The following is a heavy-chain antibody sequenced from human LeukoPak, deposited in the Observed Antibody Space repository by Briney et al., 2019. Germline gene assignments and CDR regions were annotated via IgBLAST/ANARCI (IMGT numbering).Heavy chain of an antibody. D-gene: IGHD7-27*01. CDR3: ARDHWDYGMDV. CDR1: GGSISSGGYY. Sequence: PSETLSLTCTVSGGSISSGGYYWSWLRQHPGKGLEWIGYIYYSGSTYYNPSLKSRVTISVDTSKNQFSLKLSSVTAADTAVYYCARDHWDYGMDVWGQGTTVTVSS. J-gene: IGHJ6*02. CDR2: IYYSGST. V-gene: IGHV4-31*03.